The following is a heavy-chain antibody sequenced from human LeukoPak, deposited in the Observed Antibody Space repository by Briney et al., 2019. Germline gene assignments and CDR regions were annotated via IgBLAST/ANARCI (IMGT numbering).Heavy chain of an antibody. D-gene: IGHD6-13*01. V-gene: IGHV1-3*01. CDR1: GYTFTSYA. CDR2: INACNGNT. CDR3: ARGVTAYSSSWYYLTGYFQH. Sequence: ASVKVSCKASGYTFTSYAMHWVRQAPGQRLEWMGWINACNGNTKYSQKFQGRVTITRDTSASTAYMELSSLRSEDTAVYYCARGVTAYSSSWYYLTGYFQHWGQGTLVTVSS. J-gene: IGHJ1*01.